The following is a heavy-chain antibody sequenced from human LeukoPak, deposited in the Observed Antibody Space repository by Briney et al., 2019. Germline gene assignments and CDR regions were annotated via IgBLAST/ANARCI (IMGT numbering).Heavy chain of an antibody. D-gene: IGHD6-13*01. CDR1: GFTFSSYG. CDR2: IWYDGSNK. J-gene: IGHJ5*02. V-gene: IGHV3-33*06. Sequence: PGRSLRLSCAASGFTFSSYGMHWVRQAPGKGLEWVAVIWYDGSNKYYADSVKGRFTISRDNSKNTLYLQMNSLRAEDTAVYFCAKEHSSSWSNWFDPWGQGTLVTVSS. CDR3: AKEHSSSWSNWFDP.